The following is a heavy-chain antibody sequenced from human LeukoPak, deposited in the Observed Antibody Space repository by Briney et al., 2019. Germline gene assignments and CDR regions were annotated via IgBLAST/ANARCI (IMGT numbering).Heavy chain of an antibody. CDR2: IIPSLGTA. Sequence: ASVKVSCKASGGTFSSYAISWVRQAPGQGLEWMGGIIPSLGTANYAQKFKGRVTITADKSTSTAYMDLSSLRSEDTAVYYCARDRMAVAGRKYYYYMDVWGKGTTVTVSS. CDR3: ARDRMAVAGRKYYYYMDV. D-gene: IGHD6-19*01. J-gene: IGHJ6*03. V-gene: IGHV1-69*06. CDR1: GGTFSSYA.